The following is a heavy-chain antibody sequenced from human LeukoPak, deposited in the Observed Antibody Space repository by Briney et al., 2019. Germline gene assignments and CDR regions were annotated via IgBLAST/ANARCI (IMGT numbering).Heavy chain of an antibody. CDR2: ISSSSSYI. CDR3: ARHTGPCSTSCYHSDY. Sequence: AGGSLRLSCAASGFTFSSYSMNWVRQAPGRGLEWVSSISSSSSYIYYADSVKGRFTISRDNAKNSLYLQMNSLRAEDTAVYYCARHTGPCSTSCYHSDYWGQGTLVTVSS. D-gene: IGHD2-2*01. CDR1: GFTFSSYS. V-gene: IGHV3-21*01. J-gene: IGHJ4*02.